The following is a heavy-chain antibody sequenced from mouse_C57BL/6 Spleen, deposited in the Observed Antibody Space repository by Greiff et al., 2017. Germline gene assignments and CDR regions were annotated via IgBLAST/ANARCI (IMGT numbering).Heavy chain of an antibody. V-gene: IGHV1-52*01. Sequence: QVQLQQPGAELVRPGSSVKLSCKASGYTFTSYWMHWVKPRPIKGLEWIGNIDPSDSETHYNQKFKDKATLTVDKSSSTAYMQLSSLTSEDSAVYYCARSGQLRRFDYWGQGTTLTVSS. D-gene: IGHD3-2*02. CDR1: GYTFTSYW. CDR2: IDPSDSET. CDR3: ARSGQLRRFDY. J-gene: IGHJ2*01.